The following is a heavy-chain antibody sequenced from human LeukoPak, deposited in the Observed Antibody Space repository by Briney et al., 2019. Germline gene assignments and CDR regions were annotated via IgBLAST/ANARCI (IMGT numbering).Heavy chain of an antibody. Sequence: SETLSLTCTLSGGSISSYYWRWIRQPPGKGLEWIGYIYYSGSTNYNPSLKSLDTISVDTSKNQFSLKLRYVTAADTAVYYCARVTGYMVEDFFDYWGQGTLVTVSS. D-gene: IGHD3-9*01. J-gene: IGHJ4*02. CDR1: GGSISSYY. CDR2: IYYSGST. CDR3: ARVTGYMVEDFFDY. V-gene: IGHV4-59*01.